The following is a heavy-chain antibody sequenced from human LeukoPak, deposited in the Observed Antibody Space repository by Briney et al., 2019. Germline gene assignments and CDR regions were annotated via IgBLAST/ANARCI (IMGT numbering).Heavy chain of an antibody. CDR2: IYYSGST. D-gene: IGHD3-10*01. V-gene: IGHV4-39*07. CDR1: GGSISSSSYY. CDR3: AREGGNYGSGSFDI. Sequence: SETLSLTCTVSGGSISSSSYYWGWIRQPPGKGLEWIGSIYYSGSTYYNPSLKSRVTISVDTSKNQFSLKLSSVTAADTAVYYCAREGGNYGSGSFDIWGQGTMVTVSS. J-gene: IGHJ3*02.